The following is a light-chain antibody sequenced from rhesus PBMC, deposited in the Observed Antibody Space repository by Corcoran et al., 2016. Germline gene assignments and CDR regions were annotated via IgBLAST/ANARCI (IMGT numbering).Light chain of an antibody. J-gene: IGKJ1*01. Sequence: DIQMTQSPSSLSASVGDRVTIACQASQSISNFLSWYQQKAGKTPKRRIYGASILQSGIPSRFSGSGYGADFTLTNSSLQPEDFATYYCTQSYSYPWTFGQGTRVEIK. CDR3: TQSYSYPWT. V-gene: IGKV1-25*01. CDR2: GAS. CDR1: QSISNF.